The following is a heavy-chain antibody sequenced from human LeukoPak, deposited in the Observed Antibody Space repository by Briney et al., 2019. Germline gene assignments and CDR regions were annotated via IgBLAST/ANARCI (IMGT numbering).Heavy chain of an antibody. V-gene: IGHV1-24*01. D-gene: IGHD4-17*01. J-gene: IGHJ4*02. CDR1: GYTLTELS. CDR2: FDPEDGET. Sequence: ASVKVSCKVSGYTLTELSMHWVRQAPGKGLEWMGGFDPEDGETIYAQKFQGRVTITADESTSTAYMELSSLRSEDTAVYYCARDPGTVRGGVDYWGQGTLVTVSS. CDR3: ARDPGTVRGGVDY.